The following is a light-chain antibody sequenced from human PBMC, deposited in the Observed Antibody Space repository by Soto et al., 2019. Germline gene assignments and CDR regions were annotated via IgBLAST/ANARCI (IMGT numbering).Light chain of an antibody. Sequence: EIVMTQSPATLAVSPGERVTLSCRASQSVGRNLAWYQQRPGQAPRLLIYDASPRATTIPDRFSGSGYETDFTLTIRSLQSEDRAVYFCQQYNNWPYTFGQGTKLE. CDR2: DAS. CDR3: QQYNNWPYT. CDR1: QSVGRN. J-gene: IGKJ2*01. V-gene: IGKV3-15*01.